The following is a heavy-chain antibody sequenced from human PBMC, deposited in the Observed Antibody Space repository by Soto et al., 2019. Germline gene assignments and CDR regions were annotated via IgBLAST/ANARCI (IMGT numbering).Heavy chain of an antibody. J-gene: IGHJ5*02. CDR1: GFTFSSYA. CDR2: ISGSGGST. CDR3: AKDRGPAPSIAAAVGVWGVVDP. D-gene: IGHD6-13*01. Sequence: EVQLLESGGGLVQPGGSLRLSCAASGFTFSSYAMSWVRQAPGKGLEWVSAISGSGGSTYYADSVKGRFTISRDNSKNTLYLQMNSLRAEDTAVYYCAKDRGPAPSIAAAVGVWGVVDPWGQGTLVTVSS. V-gene: IGHV3-23*01.